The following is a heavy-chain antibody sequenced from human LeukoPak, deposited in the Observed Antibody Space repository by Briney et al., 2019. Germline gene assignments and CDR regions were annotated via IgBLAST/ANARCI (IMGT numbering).Heavy chain of an antibody. D-gene: IGHD3-3*01. CDR3: ARGAYYYED. V-gene: IGHV3-48*01. CDR1: GFTVSSNY. CDR2: ISSSSSTI. Sequence: GGSLRLSCAASGFTVSSNYMSWVRQAPGKGLEWVSYISSSSSTIYYADSVKGRFTISRDDAKNSLYLQMNSLRAEDTAVYYCARGAYYYEDWGQGTLVTVSS. J-gene: IGHJ4*02.